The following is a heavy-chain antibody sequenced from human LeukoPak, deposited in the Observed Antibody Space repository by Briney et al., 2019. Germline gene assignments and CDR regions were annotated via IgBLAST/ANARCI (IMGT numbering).Heavy chain of an antibody. CDR1: GFTFYDYD. D-gene: IGHD3-10*01. CDR2: INWNGDKT. J-gene: IGHJ4*02. V-gene: IGHV3-20*04. CDR3: ARRDYYGSGSPDF. Sequence: GGSLRLSCAASGFTFYDYDMSWVRQSPGKGLEWVSGINWNGDKTGYADSVKGRFTISRDNAKKSLYLQMNSLRAEDTALYYCARRDYYGSGSPDFWGQGTLVTVSS.